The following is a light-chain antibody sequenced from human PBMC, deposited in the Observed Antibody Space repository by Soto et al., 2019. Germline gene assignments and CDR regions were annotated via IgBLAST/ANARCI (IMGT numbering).Light chain of an antibody. J-gene: IGKJ1*01. V-gene: IGKV1-39*01. CDR3: QQSYSTPRT. Sequence: DIPLIQSPSSLSASVGDRVTITCRANEKMTRYLNWYQQKPGKAPKLLIYAASNLQSGVPSRFSGSGSGADFILTISSLQPEESATYYCQQSYSTPRTFGQGTKVDIK. CDR2: AAS. CDR1: EKMTRY.